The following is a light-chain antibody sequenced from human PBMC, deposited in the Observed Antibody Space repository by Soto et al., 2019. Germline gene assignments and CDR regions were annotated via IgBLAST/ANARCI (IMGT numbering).Light chain of an antibody. Sequence: QAVVTQEPSLTVSPGGTVTLTCASSTGAVTSDHYPNWFQQKAGQAPRALISRTSNKHSWTPARFSGSLLEGKAALTLSGVQPEDEAEYYCMLYYGGAHLGVFGGGTKLTV. J-gene: IGLJ2*01. V-gene: IGLV7-43*01. CDR2: RTS. CDR3: MLYYGGAHLGV. CDR1: TGAVTSDHY.